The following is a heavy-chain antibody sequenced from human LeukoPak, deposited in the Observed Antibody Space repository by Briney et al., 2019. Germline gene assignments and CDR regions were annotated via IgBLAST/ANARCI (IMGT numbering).Heavy chain of an antibody. V-gene: IGHV3-30*18. J-gene: IGHJ1*01. CDR2: ISYDGSNK. D-gene: IGHD3-10*01. Sequence: GGSLRLSCAASGFTFSSYGMHWVRQAPGKGLEWVAVISYDGSNKYYADSVKGRFTISRDNSKNTLYLQTNSLRAEDTAVYYCAKGYAVNYYGSGSYSEYFQHWGQGTLVTVSS. CDR1: GFTFSSYG. CDR3: AKGYAVNYYGSGSYSEYFQH.